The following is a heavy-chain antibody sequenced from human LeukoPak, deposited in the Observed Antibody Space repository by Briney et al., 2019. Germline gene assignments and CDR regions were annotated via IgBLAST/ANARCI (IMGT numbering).Heavy chain of an antibody. CDR1: GYTFTSYY. J-gene: IGHJ4*02. D-gene: IGHD3-22*01. CDR2: INPSGGST. Sequence: ASVKFSCKASGYTFTSYYMHWVRQAPGQGLEWMGIINPSGGSTSYAQKFQGRVTMTRDTSTSTVYMELSSLRSEDTAVYYCARTRSVTYYYDSSGYYLLRYWGQGTLVTVSS. V-gene: IGHV1-46*01. CDR3: ARTRSVTYYYDSSGYYLLRY.